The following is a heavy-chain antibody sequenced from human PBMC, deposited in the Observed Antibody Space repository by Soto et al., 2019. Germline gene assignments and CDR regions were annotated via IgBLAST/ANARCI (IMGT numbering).Heavy chain of an antibody. V-gene: IGHV1-18*01. Sequence: QVQLVQSGAEVKNPGASVKVSCQASNYLFGAFGISWVRQAPGQGLEWMGWITPYNGNTHYAEKFQDRDTMTADKSTTTAYMEERRLTSDDTAVYFCARISARRNDFDVWGQGTVVTVSS. CDR1: NYLFGAFG. CDR2: ITPYNGNT. J-gene: IGHJ3*01. CDR3: ARISARRNDFDV.